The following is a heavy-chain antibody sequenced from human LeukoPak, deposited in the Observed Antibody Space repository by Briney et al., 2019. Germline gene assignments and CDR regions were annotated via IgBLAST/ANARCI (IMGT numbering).Heavy chain of an antibody. D-gene: IGHD4-23*01. CDR1: GYTFTGYY. V-gene: IGHV1-2*02. Sequence: ASVKVSCKASGYTFTGYYMHWVRQAPGQGLEWMGWINPNSGGTNYAQKLQVRGTMTRATAISTAYLALSRMRSDDTAMDYCARVMRGTTVVDYYYYMDVWGKGTTVTVSS. J-gene: IGHJ6*03. CDR2: INPNSGGT. CDR3: ARVMRGTTVVDYYYYMDV.